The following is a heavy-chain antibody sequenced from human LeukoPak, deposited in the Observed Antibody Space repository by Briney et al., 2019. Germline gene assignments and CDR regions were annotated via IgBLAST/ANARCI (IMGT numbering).Heavy chain of an antibody. CDR3: AKRGEDLGHCSGGNCYSTLGY. D-gene: IGHD2-15*01. Sequence: WGSPRLSCAASGFTFSSYVMPWVRQAPGKGLEWVSAISTSGGSTYYADSVKGRFTISRDNSKNTLYLQMNSLRAEDTAVYYCAKRGEDLGHCSGGNCYSTLGYWGQGTLVPVSS. CDR2: ISTSGGST. V-gene: IGHV3-23*01. CDR1: GFTFSSYV. J-gene: IGHJ4*02.